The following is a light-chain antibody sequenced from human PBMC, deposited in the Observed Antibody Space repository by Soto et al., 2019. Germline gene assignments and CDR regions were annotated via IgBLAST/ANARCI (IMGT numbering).Light chain of an antibody. Sequence: QSALTQPPPVSGAPGQRVTISCTGSSSNIGAGYHVHWYQRLPGAAPKLLIFGDSNRPSGVPDRFSGSKSGTSASLAITGLQADDEADYYCQSSDSRLSGSDVFGTGTKVTVL. J-gene: IGLJ1*01. CDR3: QSSDSRLSGSDV. V-gene: IGLV1-40*01. CDR1: SSNIGAGYH. CDR2: GDS.